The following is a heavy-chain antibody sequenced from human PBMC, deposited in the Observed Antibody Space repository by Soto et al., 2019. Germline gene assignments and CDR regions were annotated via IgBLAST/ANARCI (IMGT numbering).Heavy chain of an antibody. CDR2: IIPILGIA. D-gene: IGHD4-17*01. CDR3: ARDRSVHWYFDL. V-gene: IGHV1-69*04. J-gene: IGHJ2*01. Sequence: GTSVKVSCTASGGTFSSYTISWVRQAPGQGLEWMGRIIPILGIANYAQKFQGRVTITADKSTSTAYMELSSLRSEDTAVYYCARDRSVHWYFDLWGRGTLVTVSS. CDR1: GGTFSSYT.